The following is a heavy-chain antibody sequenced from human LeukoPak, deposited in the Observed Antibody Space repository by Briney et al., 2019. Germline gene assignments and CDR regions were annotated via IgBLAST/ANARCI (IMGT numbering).Heavy chain of an antibody. D-gene: IGHD6-13*01. CDR1: GGSISSYY. V-gene: IGHV4-4*07. CDR3: ARDGYSSSWKAFDI. CDR2: IYTSGST. Sequence: SGTLSLTCTVSGGSISSYYWSWIRQPAGKGLEWIGRIYTSGSTNYNPSLKSRVTMSVDTSKNQSSLKLSSVTAGDTAVYYCARDGYSSSWKAFDIWGQGTMVTVSS. J-gene: IGHJ3*02.